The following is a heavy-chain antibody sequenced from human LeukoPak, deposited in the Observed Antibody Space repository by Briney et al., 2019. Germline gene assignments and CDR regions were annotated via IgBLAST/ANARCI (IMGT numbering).Heavy chain of an antibody. V-gene: IGHV1-69*13. CDR3: ARVSGYYDSDAFDI. CDR1: GGTFSSYA. Sequence: SVKVPCKASGGTFSSYAISWVRQAPGQGLEWMGGIIPIFGTANYAQKFQGRVTITADESTGTAYMELSSLRSEDTAVYYCARVSGYYDSDAFDIWGQGTMVTVSS. D-gene: IGHD3-22*01. J-gene: IGHJ3*02. CDR2: IIPIFGTA.